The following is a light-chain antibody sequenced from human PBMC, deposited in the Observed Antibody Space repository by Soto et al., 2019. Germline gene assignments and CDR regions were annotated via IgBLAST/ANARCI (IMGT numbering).Light chain of an antibody. CDR1: QSVTSN. CDR3: QKFNAWPRT. V-gene: IGKV3-15*01. CDR2: GAS. J-gene: IGKJ1*01. Sequence: EIVMTQSPVTLSVSPGERATLSCRASQSVTSNLARYQQKPGQASRLLIYGASTRATGIPARFSGSGSGTEFTLTISNLQSEDFAIYYCQKFNAWPRTFGQGTKVDIK.